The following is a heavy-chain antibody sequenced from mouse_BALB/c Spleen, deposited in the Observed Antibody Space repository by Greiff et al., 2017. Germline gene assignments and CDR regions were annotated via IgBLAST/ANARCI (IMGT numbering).Heavy chain of an antibody. V-gene: IGHV1S81*02. CDR2: INPSNGGT. J-gene: IGHJ4*01. CDR3: TRELGRAMDY. Sequence: QVQLQQSGAELVKPGASVKLSCKASGYTFTSYYMYWVKQRPGQGLEWIGEINPSNGGTNFNEKFKSKATLTVDKSSSTAYMQLSSLTSEDSAVYYYTRELGRAMDYWGQGTSVTVSS. CDR1: GYTFTSYY.